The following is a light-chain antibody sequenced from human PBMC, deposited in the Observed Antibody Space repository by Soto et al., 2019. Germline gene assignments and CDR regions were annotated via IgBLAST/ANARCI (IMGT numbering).Light chain of an antibody. CDR2: GAS. V-gene: IGKV3-20*01. Sequence: ELVLTQSPGTLPLSPGERATLSCRASLSVSSSYLAWSQQKPGQAPRLLIYGASSRATGIPDRFGGSGSGRVFALTISRLEPEDIAVYYCQQYGRSPMYTFGKGTKLEIK. J-gene: IGKJ2*01. CDR3: QQYGRSPMYT. CDR1: LSVSSSY.